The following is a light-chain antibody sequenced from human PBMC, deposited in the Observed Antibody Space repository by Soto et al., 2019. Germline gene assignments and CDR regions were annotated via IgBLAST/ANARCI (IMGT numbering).Light chain of an antibody. Sequence: DIQRTQSPSSLSASVGDTVTITCRPSQFISTYLNWYQQKPGKAPNLLIYTTSSLHSGVPSRFSGSGSGTDFTLTISSLQNEDFATYYCQQSYSTTITFGQGTRLEIK. CDR1: QFISTY. CDR2: TTS. V-gene: IGKV1-39*01. CDR3: QQSYSTTIT. J-gene: IGKJ5*01.